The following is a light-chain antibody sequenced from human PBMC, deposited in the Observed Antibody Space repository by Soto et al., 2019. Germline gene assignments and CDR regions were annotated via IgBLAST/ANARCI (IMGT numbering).Light chain of an antibody. V-gene: IGKV3-11*01. Sequence: EIVLTQSPATLCLSPEERATLSCRASQSIDRYLAWYQQKPGQAPRLLIYEASNRSTGIPPRFSGSGSGTDFTLSISSLEPEDFAVYYCQQCRNLPAFGRGTKVDIK. CDR1: QSIDRY. J-gene: IGKJ4*01. CDR2: EAS. CDR3: QQCRNLPA.